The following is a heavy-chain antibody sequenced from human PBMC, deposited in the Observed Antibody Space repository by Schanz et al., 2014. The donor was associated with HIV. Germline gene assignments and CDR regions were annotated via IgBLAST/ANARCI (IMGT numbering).Heavy chain of an antibody. CDR1: GYTFTNSA. Sequence: QVQLVQSGAEVKKPGASVKVSCKASGYTFTNSAINWVRQAPGQGLEWMGWISNYIGNTDYAQNLQGRVTMTADTFTNIAYMELRSLTSDDTAVYYCARGSCSGGTCYSGDHWGQGTLVTVSA. D-gene: IGHD2-15*01. V-gene: IGHV1-18*01. CDR3: ARGSCSGGTCYSGDH. J-gene: IGHJ4*02. CDR2: ISNYIGNT.